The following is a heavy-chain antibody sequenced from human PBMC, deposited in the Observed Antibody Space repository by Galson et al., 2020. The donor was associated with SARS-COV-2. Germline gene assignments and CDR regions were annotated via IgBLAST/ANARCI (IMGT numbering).Heavy chain of an antibody. D-gene: IGHD3-22*01. CDR2: IGGNGDNK. CDR1: GFTFSSYA. J-gene: IGHJ1*01. V-gene: IGHV3-23*01. CDR3: AKGQSYYYDASGYYEYFQH. Sequence: TGGSLRLSCAASGFTFSSYAMSWVRQAPGKGLEWVAGIGGNGDNKYYADSVKGRFTISRDNSNNTLYLQMNSLRAEDTAVYYCAKGQSYYYDASGYYEYFQHWGQGTLVTGSS.